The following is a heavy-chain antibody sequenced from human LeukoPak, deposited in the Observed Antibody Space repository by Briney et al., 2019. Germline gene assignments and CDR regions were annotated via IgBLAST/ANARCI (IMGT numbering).Heavy chain of an antibody. CDR2: MNPNSGNT. Sequence: ASVKVSCKASGYTFTSYDINWVRQATGQGLEWMGWMNPNSGNTGYAQKFQGRVTMTRNTSISTAYMELSSLRSEDTAVYYCARRSKYYDILTGPDLDYYGMDVWGQGTTVTVSS. V-gene: IGHV1-8*01. D-gene: IGHD3-9*01. J-gene: IGHJ6*02. CDR1: GYTFTSYD. CDR3: ARRSKYYDILTGPDLDYYGMDV.